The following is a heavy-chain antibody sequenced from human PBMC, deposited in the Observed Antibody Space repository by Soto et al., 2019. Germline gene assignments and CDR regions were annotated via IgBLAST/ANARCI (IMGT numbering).Heavy chain of an antibody. J-gene: IGHJ6*02. V-gene: IGHV3-21*04. CDR1: GFTFSSYS. D-gene: IGHD3-3*01. CDR2: ISSSSSYI. CDR3: ARDGVGYDFWSGFLQGPSYYYYGMDV. Sequence: SLRLSCAASGFTFSSYSMNWVRQAPGKGLEWVSSISSSSSYIYYADSVKGRFTISRDNAKNSLYLQMNSLRAEDTAVYYCARDGVGYDFWSGFLQGPSYYYYGMDVWGQGTTVTVSS.